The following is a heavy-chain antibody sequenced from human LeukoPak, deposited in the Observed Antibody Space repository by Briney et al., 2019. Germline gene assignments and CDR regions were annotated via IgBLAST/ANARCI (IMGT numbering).Heavy chain of an antibody. CDR2: IYYSGST. D-gene: IGHD3-10*01. Sequence: SETLSLTCTVSGGSISSGDYYWSWIRQPPGKGLEWIGYIYYSGSTYYNPSLKSRVTISVGTSKNQFSLKLSSVTAADTAVYYCAREKHNGYYGSGSYYPGHGRAFDIWGQGTMVTVSS. CDR3: AREKHNGYYGSGSYYPGHGRAFDI. V-gene: IGHV4-30-4*01. CDR1: GGSISSGDYY. J-gene: IGHJ3*02.